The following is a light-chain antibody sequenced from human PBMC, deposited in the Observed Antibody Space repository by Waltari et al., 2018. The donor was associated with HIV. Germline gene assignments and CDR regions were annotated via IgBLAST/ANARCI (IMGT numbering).Light chain of an antibody. Sequence: DIQMTQSPSSLSASVGDRVTITCRASQGISHSLAWYQQKPGKAPNVLLYAASKLESGVPPRFSGGGSGTDYPLPISNLQPEDFTTNYCQQSYEIPYTFGQGTKLDIK. CDR3: QQSYEIPYT. CDR2: AAS. CDR1: QGISHS. V-gene: IGKV1-NL1*01. J-gene: IGKJ2*01.